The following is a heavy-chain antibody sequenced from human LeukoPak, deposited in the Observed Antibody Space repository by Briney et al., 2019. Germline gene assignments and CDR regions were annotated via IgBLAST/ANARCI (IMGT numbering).Heavy chain of an antibody. Sequence: SETLSLTYDVSGYSISSGYYWGWIRQPPGKGLEWIGSIHHSGSTYHNPSLKNRVIISVDTSKNQFSLKLSSVTAADTAVYYCAKNLGYSSLDYWGQGTLVTVSS. D-gene: IGHD6-13*01. CDR1: GYSISSGYY. V-gene: IGHV4-38-2*01. CDR2: IHHSGST. CDR3: AKNLGYSSLDY. J-gene: IGHJ4*02.